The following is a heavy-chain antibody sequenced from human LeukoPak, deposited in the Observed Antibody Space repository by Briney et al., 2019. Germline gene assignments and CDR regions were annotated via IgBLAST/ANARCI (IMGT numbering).Heavy chain of an antibody. CDR1: GGSISSGDHY. D-gene: IGHD2-15*01. Sequence: SETLSLTCTVSGGSISSGDHYWSWIRQPPGKGLEWIGYIYYSWSTYYNPSLKSRVTISVDTSKNQFSLKLSSVTAADTAVYYCARDREWCSGGSCYSRWFDPWGQGTLVTVSS. CDR2: IYYSWST. V-gene: IGHV4-30-4*01. J-gene: IGHJ5*02. CDR3: ARDREWCSGGSCYSRWFDP.